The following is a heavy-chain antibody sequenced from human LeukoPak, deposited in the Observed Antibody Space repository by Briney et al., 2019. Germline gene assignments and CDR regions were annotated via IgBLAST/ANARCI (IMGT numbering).Heavy chain of an antibody. CDR1: GGTFSSYA. V-gene: IGHV1-69*13. Sequence: SVKVSCKASGGTFSSYAISWVRQAPGRGLEWMGGIIPIFGTANYAQKFQGRVTITADESTSTAYMELSSLRSEDTAVYYCARDLRTTVTRVQDNWFDPWGQGTLVTVSS. CDR2: IIPIFGTA. CDR3: ARDLRTTVTRVQDNWFDP. D-gene: IGHD4-17*01. J-gene: IGHJ5*02.